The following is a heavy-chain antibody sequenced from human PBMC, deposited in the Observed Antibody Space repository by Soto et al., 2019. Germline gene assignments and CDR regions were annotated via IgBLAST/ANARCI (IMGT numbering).Heavy chain of an antibody. CDR2: VYSNGNT. CDR1: DDSLTTNKYA. D-gene: IGHD3-10*01. J-gene: IGHJ4*02. Sequence: QVQLQESGPGLVKPSQTLSLTCTVSDDSLTTNKYAWTWIRQNPEKGLEWIGYVYSNGNTRSSPSLRSRVSMSVDTSKSPFSLRLSSVTAADTAVYFCARASYFRPSGSYYFVSWGQGTLVTVSS. V-gene: IGHV4-31*03. CDR3: ARASYFRPSGSYYFVS.